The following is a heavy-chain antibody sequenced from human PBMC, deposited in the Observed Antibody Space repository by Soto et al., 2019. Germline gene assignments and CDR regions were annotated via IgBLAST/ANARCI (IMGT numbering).Heavy chain of an antibody. V-gene: IGHV1-2*04. CDR3: ARGDSSSWPRDYYYGMDV. J-gene: IGHJ6*02. Sequence: ASVKVSCKASGYTFTGYYMHWVRQAPGQGLEWMGWINPNSGGTNYAQKFQGWVTMTRDTSISTAYMELSRLRSDDTAVYYCARGDSSSWPRDYYYGMDVWGQGTTVTVSS. CDR1: GYTFTGYY. CDR2: INPNSGGT. D-gene: IGHD6-13*01.